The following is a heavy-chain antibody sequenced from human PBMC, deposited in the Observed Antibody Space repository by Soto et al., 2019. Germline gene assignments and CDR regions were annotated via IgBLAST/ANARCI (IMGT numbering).Heavy chain of an antibody. J-gene: IGHJ4*02. CDR1: DGSIRSYY. CDR2: VHYSGSS. CDR3: AALLTPAATADY. Sequence: QVQLQESGPGLVKPSETLSLTCTVSDGSIRSYYWSWIRLPPGKGLEYIGYVHYSGSSNYNPSLKSRATISVDTPKNQFSLRMSSVTPADTAVYYCAALLTPAATADYWCQGTLVTVSS. D-gene: IGHD2-2*01. V-gene: IGHV4-59*01.